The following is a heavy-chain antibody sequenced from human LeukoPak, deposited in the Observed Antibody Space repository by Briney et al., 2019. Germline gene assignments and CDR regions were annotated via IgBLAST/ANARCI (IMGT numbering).Heavy chain of an antibody. J-gene: IGHJ4*02. CDR2: IYHSGST. CDR1: GGSISSSNW. V-gene: IGHV4-4*02. Sequence: SETLSLTCAVSGGSISSSNWWSWVRQPPGKGLEWIGEIYHSGSTNYNPSLKSRVTISVDKSKNQFSLKLSPVTAADTAVYYCARGKFGIAVAGTSFDYWGQGTLVTVSS. D-gene: IGHD6-19*01. CDR3: ARGKFGIAVAGTSFDY.